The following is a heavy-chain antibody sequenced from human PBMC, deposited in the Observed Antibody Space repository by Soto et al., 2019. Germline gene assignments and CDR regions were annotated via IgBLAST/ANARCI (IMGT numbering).Heavy chain of an antibody. D-gene: IGHD6-19*01. V-gene: IGHV1-18*01. CDR1: GYTFTSYG. Sequence: QVQLVQSGAEVKKPGASVKVSCKASGYTFTSYGISWVRQAPGQGLEWMGWISAYNGNTNYAQKFQGRVTITADESTSTAYMELSSLRSEDTAVYYCARVAAVAGFYYYYGMDVWGQGTTVTVSS. J-gene: IGHJ6*02. CDR2: ISAYNGNT. CDR3: ARVAAVAGFYYYYGMDV.